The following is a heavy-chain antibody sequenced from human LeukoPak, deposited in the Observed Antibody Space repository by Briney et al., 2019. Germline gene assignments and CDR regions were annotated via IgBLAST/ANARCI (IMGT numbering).Heavy chain of an antibody. J-gene: IGHJ4*02. CDR2: ISSSGRTI. CDR1: GFPYSSYE. Sequence: CGSLILSCAASGFPYSSYEMNRVRPAPGKGLEWVSYISSSGRTIYYEDSVKGRFSISRDNAKHSLYLQMNSLSAEDTAVYYCATTTYKYGRSDFWGQGTLVTVSS. D-gene: IGHD5-18*01. V-gene: IGHV3-48*03. CDR3: ATTTYKYGRSDF.